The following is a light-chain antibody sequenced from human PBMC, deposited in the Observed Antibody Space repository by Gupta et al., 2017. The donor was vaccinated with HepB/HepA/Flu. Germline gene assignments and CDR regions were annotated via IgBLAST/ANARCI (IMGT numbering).Light chain of an antibody. Sequence: SYELTQPPSVSVSPGQTASIPCSGDKLGDRYACWYQQKPGQSPVLVIYEDSKRPSEIPERFSGSNSGNTATLTISGTQAMDEADYYCQAWDSNTDVVFGGGTKLTVL. J-gene: IGLJ2*01. CDR2: EDS. CDR3: QAWDSNTDVV. CDR1: KLGDRY. V-gene: IGLV3-1*01.